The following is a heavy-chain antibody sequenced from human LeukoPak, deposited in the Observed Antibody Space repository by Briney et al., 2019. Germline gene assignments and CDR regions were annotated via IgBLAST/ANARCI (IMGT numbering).Heavy chain of an antibody. CDR2: INWNGGST. J-gene: IGHJ4*02. D-gene: IGHD1-26*01. V-gene: IGHV3-20*04. CDR3: ARGTFEKVRLGALVSGSSSPLDY. Sequence: GESLRLSCAASGFTFDDYGMSWVRQAPAKGLEWVSGINWNGGSTGYAGSVKGRFTISRDSAKNSLYLQMNSLRAEDTALYYCARGTFEKVRLGALVSGSSSPLDYWGQGTLVTVSS. CDR1: GFTFDDYG.